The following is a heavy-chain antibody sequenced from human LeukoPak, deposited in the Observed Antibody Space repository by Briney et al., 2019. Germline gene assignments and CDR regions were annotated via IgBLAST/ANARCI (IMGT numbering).Heavy chain of an antibody. CDR3: AREARSGSTDY. CDR1: GGTFSSYA. CDR2: IIPIFGTA. J-gene: IGHJ4*02. Sequence: ASVKVCCKTSGGTFSSYAISWVRQAPGQGLEWMGGIIPIFGTANYAQKFQGRVTITADESTSTAYMELSSLRSEDTAVYYCAREARSGSTDYGSQGTLVTVSS. V-gene: IGHV1-69*13. D-gene: IGHD3-22*01.